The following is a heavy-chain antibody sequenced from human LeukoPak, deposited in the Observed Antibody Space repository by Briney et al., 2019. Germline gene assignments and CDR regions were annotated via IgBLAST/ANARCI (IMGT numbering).Heavy chain of an antibody. D-gene: IGHD3-10*01. CDR2: ISASNGYT. V-gene: IGHV1-18*01. CDR1: GYTFTTYG. CDR3: ARDLNYNGDWYFDL. Sequence: ALVKVSCKTSGYTFTTYGITWVRQAPGQGLEWMGWISASNGYTNYAQKVQGRVTMTTDTSTSTAYMELRSLRSDDTAVYYCARDLNYNGDWYFDLWGRGTLVTVSS. J-gene: IGHJ2*01.